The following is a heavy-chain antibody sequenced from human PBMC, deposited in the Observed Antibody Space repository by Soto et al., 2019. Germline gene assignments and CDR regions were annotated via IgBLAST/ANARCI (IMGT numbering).Heavy chain of an antibody. Sequence: QVQLVESGGGVVQPGRSLRLSCAASGFTFSSYGMHWVRQAPGKGLEWVAVISYDGSNKYYADSVKGRFTISRDNPKNPLYLQMNSLRAEDTAVYYCAKGLAYYYARGGGYDAFDIWGQGTMVTVSS. J-gene: IGHJ3*02. CDR2: ISYDGSNK. V-gene: IGHV3-30*18. CDR3: AKGLAYYYARGGGYDAFDI. D-gene: IGHD3-22*01. CDR1: GFTFSSYG.